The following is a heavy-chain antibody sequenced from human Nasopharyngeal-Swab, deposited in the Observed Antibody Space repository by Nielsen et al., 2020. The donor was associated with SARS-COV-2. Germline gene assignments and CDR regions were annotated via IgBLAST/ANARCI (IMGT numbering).Heavy chain of an antibody. CDR3: ARESVLRYFDWEYYYYGMDV. J-gene: IGHJ6*02. CDR2: IYYSGST. D-gene: IGHD3-9*01. V-gene: IGHV4-39*02. Sequence: WIRQPPGKGLEWIGSIYYSGSTYYNPSLKSGVTISVDTSKNQFSLKLSSVTAADTAVYYCARESVLRYFDWEYYYYGMDVWGQGTTVTVSS.